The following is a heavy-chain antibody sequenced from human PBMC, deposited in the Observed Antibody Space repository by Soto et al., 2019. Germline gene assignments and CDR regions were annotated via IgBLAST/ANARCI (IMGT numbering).Heavy chain of an antibody. V-gene: IGHV4-59*01. J-gene: IGHJ4*02. CDR1: GGSISSYY. Sequence: SETLSLTCTVSGGSISSYYWSWIRQPPGKGLEWIGYIYYSGSTNYNPSLKSRVTISVDTSKNQFSLKLSSVTAADTAVYYCARVVLRYCSGGSCYPQAFDYWGQGTLXTVSS. CDR3: ARVVLRYCSGGSCYPQAFDY. CDR2: IYYSGST. D-gene: IGHD2-15*01.